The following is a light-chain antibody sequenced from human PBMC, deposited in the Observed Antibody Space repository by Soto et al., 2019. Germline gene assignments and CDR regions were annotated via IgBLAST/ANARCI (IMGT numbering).Light chain of an antibody. Sequence: QSVLTQPPSASGTPGQRVTISCSGSSSNIGSNTVNWYQQLPGTAPKLLIYTNNQRPSGVPDPFSVSKSGTSASLAISGLQSEDEADYYCAAWDDSLNGSYVFGTGTKLTVL. V-gene: IGLV1-44*01. J-gene: IGLJ1*01. CDR2: TNN. CDR1: SSNIGSNT. CDR3: AAWDDSLNGSYV.